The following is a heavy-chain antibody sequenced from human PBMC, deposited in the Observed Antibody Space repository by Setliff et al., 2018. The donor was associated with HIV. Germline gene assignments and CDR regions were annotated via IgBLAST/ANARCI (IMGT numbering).Heavy chain of an antibody. D-gene: IGHD3-3*01. Sequence: LSLTCAVYGGPLSGYFWSWIRQSPGKGLGWIGEISFSGTTNYNPSLKSRVTISIDTSKEGFSLQLTSVTRADTATYYCVRGGGEHYDFLSGHYTPWGDFWGQGTLVTVSS. V-gene: IGHV4-34*01. J-gene: IGHJ4*02. CDR2: ISFSGTT. CDR1: GGPLSGYF. CDR3: VRGGGEHYDFLSGHYTPWGDF.